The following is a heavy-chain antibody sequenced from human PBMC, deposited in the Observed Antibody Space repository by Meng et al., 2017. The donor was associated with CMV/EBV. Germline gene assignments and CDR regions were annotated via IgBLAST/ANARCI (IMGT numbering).Heavy chain of an antibody. Sequence: GESLKISCAASGFTFSSYWMHWVRQAPGKGLVWVSRINSDGSSTSYADSVKGRLTISRDNAKNTLYLQMNSLRAEDTAVYYCARVPYCSSTSCYSTWGQGTTVTVSS. V-gene: IGHV3-74*01. D-gene: IGHD2-2*01. CDR1: GFTFSSYW. CDR3: ARVPYCSSTSCYST. J-gene: IGHJ6*02. CDR2: INSDGSST.